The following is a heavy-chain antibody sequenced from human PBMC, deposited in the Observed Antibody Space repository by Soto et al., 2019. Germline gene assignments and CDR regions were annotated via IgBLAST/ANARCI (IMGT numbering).Heavy chain of an antibody. CDR3: AREYGSGSYYTMDV. CDR1: GFTFSSYW. Sequence: EVQLVESGGGLVQPGGSLRLSCAASGFTFSSYWMSWVRQAPGKGLEWVANIKQDGSEKYYVDSVKGRFTISRDNAKNSLYLQMNSLRAEDTAVYDGAREYGSGSYYTMDVWGKGTTVTVSS. V-gene: IGHV3-7*01. J-gene: IGHJ6*03. D-gene: IGHD3-10*01. CDR2: IKQDGSEK.